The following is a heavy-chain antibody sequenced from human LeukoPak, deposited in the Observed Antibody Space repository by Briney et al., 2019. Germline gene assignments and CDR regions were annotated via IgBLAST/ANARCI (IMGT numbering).Heavy chain of an antibody. CDR1: GGSISSYY. CDR3: ATSYSSSTPFDY. Sequence: SETLSLTCTVSGGSISSYYWSWIRQPPGKGLEWIGYTSDIGSTNYNPSLKSRVTISVDTSKNQFSLKLSSVTAADTAVYYCATSYSSSTPFDYWGQGTLVTVSS. CDR2: TSDIGST. J-gene: IGHJ4*02. V-gene: IGHV4-59*01. D-gene: IGHD6-6*01.